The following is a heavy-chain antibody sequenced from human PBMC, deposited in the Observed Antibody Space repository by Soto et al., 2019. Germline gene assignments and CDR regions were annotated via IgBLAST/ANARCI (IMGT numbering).Heavy chain of an antibody. J-gene: IGHJ3*02. CDR2: INPNSGGT. CDR3: ARDQWELQAFDI. Sequence: ASVKVSCKASRYTFTGYYMHSVRQAPGQGLEWMGWINPNSGGTNYAQKFQGWVTMTRDTSISTAYMELSRLRSDDTAVYYCARDQWELQAFDIWGQGTMVTVSS. V-gene: IGHV1-2*04. D-gene: IGHD1-26*01. CDR1: RYTFTGYY.